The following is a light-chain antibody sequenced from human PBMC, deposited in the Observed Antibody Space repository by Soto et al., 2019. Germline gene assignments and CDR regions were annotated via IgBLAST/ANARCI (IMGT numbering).Light chain of an antibody. CDR3: AAWDDSLNGPV. CDR2: SNN. V-gene: IGLV1-44*01. J-gene: IGLJ2*01. Sequence: QSVLTQPPSASGTPGQRVTISCSGGSSNIGSNTVNWYQHLPGTAPKLLIYSNNQRPSGVPDRFSGSMSGTSASLAISGRQSEDEADYYCAAWDDSLNGPVFGGGTKVTVL. CDR1: SSNIGSNT.